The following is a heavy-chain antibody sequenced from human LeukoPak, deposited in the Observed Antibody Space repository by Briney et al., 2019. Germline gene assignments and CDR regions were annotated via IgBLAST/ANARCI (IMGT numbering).Heavy chain of an antibody. D-gene: IGHD3-10*01. CDR3: ARVLKYGSGSYYPPYYYYGMDV. CDR1: GGSISSYY. CDR2: IYTSGST. V-gene: IGHV4-4*07. J-gene: IGHJ6*02. Sequence: SETLSLTCTVSGGSISSYYWSWIRQPAGKGLEWIGRIYTSGSTNYNPSLKSRVTMSVDTSKNQFSLELSSVTAADTAVYYCARVLKYGSGSYYPPYYYYGMDVWGQGTTVTVYS.